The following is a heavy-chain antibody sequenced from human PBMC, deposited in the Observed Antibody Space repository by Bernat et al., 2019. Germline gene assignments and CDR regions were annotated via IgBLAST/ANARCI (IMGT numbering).Heavy chain of an antibody. J-gene: IGHJ4*02. CDR3: ARASVLVLGGLGL. CDR2: IYYSGST. CDR1: GGSISSGGYY. D-gene: IGHD2-8*02. V-gene: IGHV4-31*03. Sequence: QVQLQQWGAGLVKPSQTLSLTCTVSGGSISSGGYYWSWIRQHPGKGLEWIGYIYYSGSTYYNPSLKSRVTISVDTSKNQFSLKLSSVTAADTAVYYCARASVLVLGGLGLWGQGTLVTVSS.